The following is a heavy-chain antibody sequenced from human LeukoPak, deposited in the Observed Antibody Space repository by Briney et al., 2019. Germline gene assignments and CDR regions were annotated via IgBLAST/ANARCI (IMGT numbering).Heavy chain of an antibody. D-gene: IGHD2-21*02. V-gene: IGHV4-31*03. Sequence: PSETLSLTCTVSGVSISSGGNYWSWIRQHPGKGLEWIGFIDYSGGTYHNLSLQSRVTISVDTSKIQFSLKLSSVTAADTAVYYCARAAYCGGDCYYFDYWGQGTLVTVSS. CDR1: GVSISSGGNY. CDR2: IDYSGGT. J-gene: IGHJ4*02. CDR3: ARAAYCGGDCYYFDY.